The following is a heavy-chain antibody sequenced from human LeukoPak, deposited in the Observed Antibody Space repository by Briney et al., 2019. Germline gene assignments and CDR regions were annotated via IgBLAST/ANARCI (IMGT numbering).Heavy chain of an antibody. CDR3: ARGGSMTTFYYYYMDI. V-gene: IGHV1-18*01. CDR1: GYTFTSHG. J-gene: IGHJ6*03. D-gene: IGHD4-11*01. CDR2: ISAFNGNT. Sequence: ASVKVSCKASGYTFTSHGISWVRQAPGQGLEWMGWISAFNGNTNYAQKLQGRVTMTTDTSTSTAYMELRSLTSDDTAAYYCARGGSMTTFYYYYMDIWGKGTTVTVSS.